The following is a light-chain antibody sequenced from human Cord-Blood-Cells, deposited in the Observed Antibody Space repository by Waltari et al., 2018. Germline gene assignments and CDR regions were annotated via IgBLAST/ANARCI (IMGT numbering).Light chain of an antibody. J-gene: IGLJ3*02. V-gene: IGLV2-14*01. CDR1: SSDVGGYNY. CDR2: DVS. Sequence: QSALTQPASVSGSHGQSITISCTGTSSDVGGYNYVSWYQQHPGKAPKLMIYDVSKRPSGVSNRFSGSKSGNTASLTISGLQAEDEADYYCSSYTSSSNWVFGGGTKLTVL. CDR3: SSYTSSSNWV.